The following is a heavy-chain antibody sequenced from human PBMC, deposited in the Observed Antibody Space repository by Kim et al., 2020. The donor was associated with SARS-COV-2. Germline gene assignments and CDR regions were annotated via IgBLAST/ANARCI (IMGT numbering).Heavy chain of an antibody. D-gene: IGHD3-10*01. Sequence: SETLSLTCTVSGGTIRTTRYYWAWIRQPPGKGLEWIASIYYSGTTYYNPSLKSRVTTSVDTSKNQFSLKLSSVTAADTAVYYCAREDSGSDDFDYWGRGALVTVSS. J-gene: IGHJ4*02. CDR3: AREDSGSDDFDY. CDR1: GGTIRTTRYY. CDR2: IYYSGTT. V-gene: IGHV4-39*07.